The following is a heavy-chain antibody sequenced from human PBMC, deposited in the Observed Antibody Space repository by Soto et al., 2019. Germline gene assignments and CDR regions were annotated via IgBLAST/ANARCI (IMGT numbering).Heavy chain of an antibody. J-gene: IGHJ6*02. CDR2: IIPIFGTA. D-gene: IGHD6-13*01. CDR1: GGTFSSYA. Sequence: SVKISCKASGGTFSSYAISWVRQAPGQGLEWMGGIIPIFGTANYAQKFQGRVTITADESTSTAYMELSSLRSEDTAVYYCARDPLRAAAGHLYYYYYYGMDVWGQGTTVTVSS. CDR3: ARDPLRAAAGHLYYYYYYGMDV. V-gene: IGHV1-69*13.